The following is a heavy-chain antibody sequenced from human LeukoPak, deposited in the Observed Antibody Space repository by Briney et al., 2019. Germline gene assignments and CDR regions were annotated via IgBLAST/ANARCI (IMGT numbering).Heavy chain of an antibody. CDR2: TYYRSKWFS. CDR1: GDSVSSNTAT. Sequence: SQTLSLTCAISGDSVSSNTATWNWIRQSPSRGLEWLGRTYYRSKWFSDYALSVKSRIMINPDTSKNQFSLHLNSVIPEDTAIYYCARDEDGAAAIDSWGQGILVTVSS. J-gene: IGHJ4*02. D-gene: IGHD6-13*01. V-gene: IGHV6-1*01. CDR3: ARDEDGAAAIDS.